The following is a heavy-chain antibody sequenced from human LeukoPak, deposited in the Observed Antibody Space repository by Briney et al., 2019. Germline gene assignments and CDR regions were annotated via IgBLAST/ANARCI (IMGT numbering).Heavy chain of an antibody. CDR2: INPNSGGT. J-gene: IGHJ5*02. D-gene: IGHD2-2*01. Sequence: ASVKVSCKASGYTFTGYYMHWVRQAPGQGLEWMGWINPNSGGTNYAQKFQGRVAMTRDTSISTAYMELSRLRSDDTAVYYCAREGYCSSTSCYDWFDPWGQGTLVTVSS. CDR1: GYTFTGYY. V-gene: IGHV1-2*02. CDR3: AREGYCSSTSCYDWFDP.